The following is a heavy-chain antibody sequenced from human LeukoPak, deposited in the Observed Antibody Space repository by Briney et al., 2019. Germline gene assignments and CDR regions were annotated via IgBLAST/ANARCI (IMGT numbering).Heavy chain of an antibody. V-gene: IGHV3-73*01. J-gene: IGHJ2*01. Sequence: PGGSLRLSCAASGFTFSGSAMHWVRQASGKGLEWVGRIRSKANSYATAYAASVKGRFTISRDDSKNTAYLQMNSLKTEDTAVYYCARDKGQWLVRSPASWYFDLWGRGTLVTVSS. CDR2: IRSKANSYAT. CDR1: GFTFSGSA. D-gene: IGHD6-19*01. CDR3: ARDKGQWLVRSPASWYFDL.